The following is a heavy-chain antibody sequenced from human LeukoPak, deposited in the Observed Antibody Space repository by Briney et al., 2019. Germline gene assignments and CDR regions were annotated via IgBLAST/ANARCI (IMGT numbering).Heavy chain of an antibody. V-gene: IGHV3-30*02. CDR3: AKDRPERIKIFGEGDY. CDR1: GFTFSSYG. D-gene: IGHD3-3*01. Sequence: PGGSLRLSCAASGFTFSSYGMHWVRQAPGKGLEWVAFIRYDGSNKYYADSVKGRFTISRDNSKNTLYLQMNSLRAEDTAVYYCAKDRPERIKIFGEGDYWGQGTLVTVSS. J-gene: IGHJ4*02. CDR2: IRYDGSNK.